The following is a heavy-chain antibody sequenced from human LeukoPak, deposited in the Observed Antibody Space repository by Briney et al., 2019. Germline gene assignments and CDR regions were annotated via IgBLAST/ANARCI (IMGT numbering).Heavy chain of an antibody. D-gene: IGHD3-22*01. CDR1: GFTFRTYS. V-gene: IGHV3-21*04. CDR2: ISRSSSDI. CDR3: AKGENYYDSRAFDY. Sequence: PGGSLRLSCAASGFTFRTYSMNCVRQAPGKGLEWVSSISRSSSDINYADSVKGRFTISRDNSKNTLYLQMNSLRAEDTAVYYCAKGENYYDSRAFDYWGQGTLVTVSS. J-gene: IGHJ4*02.